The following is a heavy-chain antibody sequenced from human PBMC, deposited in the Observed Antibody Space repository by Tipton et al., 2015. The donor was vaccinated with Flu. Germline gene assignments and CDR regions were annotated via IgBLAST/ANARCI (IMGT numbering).Heavy chain of an antibody. J-gene: IGHJ5*02. CDR1: GASVNIENSY. D-gene: IGHD1-1*01. V-gene: IGHV4-39*07. CDR3: ARGNWNSNYDNWFDP. Sequence: TLSLTCTVSGASVNIENSYWVWIRKSLGRGLEWIGTIYNTGLTNYNPSLKSRVTVSLDMSKNQFSLNVSLVTAADTATYFCARGNWNSNYDNWFDPWVQGTPVTVSS. CDR2: IYNTGLT.